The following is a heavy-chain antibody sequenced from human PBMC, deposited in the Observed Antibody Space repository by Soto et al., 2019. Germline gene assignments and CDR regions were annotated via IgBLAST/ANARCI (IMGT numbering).Heavy chain of an antibody. CDR3: ARDHHTYYYDSSGYQPHPDFDY. CDR2: IKQDGSEK. CDR1: GVTFSSYW. D-gene: IGHD3-22*01. J-gene: IGHJ4*02. V-gene: IGHV3-7*01. Sequence: GGSLRLSCEASGVTFSSYWMSWVRQAPGKGLEWVANIKQDGSEKYYVDSVKGRFTISRDNAKNSLYLQMNSLRAEDTAVYYCARDHHTYYYDSSGYQPHPDFDYWGQGTLVTVSS.